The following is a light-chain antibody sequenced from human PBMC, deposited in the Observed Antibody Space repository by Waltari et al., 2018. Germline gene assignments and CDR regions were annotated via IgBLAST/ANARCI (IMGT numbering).Light chain of an antibody. CDR2: LGS. V-gene: IGKV2-28*01. J-gene: IGKJ3*01. CDR3: MQALQTPLSFT. CDR1: HSLLHSNGYNY. Sequence: DIVMTQSPLSLPVIPGQPASMACMSSHSLLHSNGYNYLDWYLEKPGRSPHLLIYLGSNRASGVPDRFSGSVSGTDFTLKISRVEAEDVGVYYCMQALQTPLSFTFGPGTKVDIK.